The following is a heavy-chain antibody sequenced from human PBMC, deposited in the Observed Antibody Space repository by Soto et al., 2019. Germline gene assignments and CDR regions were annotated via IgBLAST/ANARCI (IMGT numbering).Heavy chain of an antibody. CDR1: GGSISSGGYS. D-gene: IGHD3-22*01. CDR2: IYHSGST. V-gene: IGHV4-30-2*01. Sequence: QLQLQESGSGLVKPSQTLSLTCAVSGGSISSGGYSWSWIRQPPGKGLEWIGYIYHSGSTYYNPSLKSRVTISVDRSKNQFSLKLSSVTAADTAVYYCARVSDSIGYYTFDYWGQGTMVTVSS. CDR3: ARVSDSIGYYTFDY. J-gene: IGHJ4*02.